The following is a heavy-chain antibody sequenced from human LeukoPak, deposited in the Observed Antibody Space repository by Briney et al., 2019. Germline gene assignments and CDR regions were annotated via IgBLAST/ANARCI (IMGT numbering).Heavy chain of an antibody. CDR1: GFTFSDYY. V-gene: IGHV3-11*01. Sequence: GGSLRLSCAASGFTFSDYYMSWIRQAPGKGLEWVSYTSSSGSTIYYADSVKGRFTISRDNAKNSLYLQMNSLRAEDTAVYYCARDGGYATNYYHYGMDVWGQGTTVTVSS. CDR2: TSSSGSTI. D-gene: IGHD2-8*01. J-gene: IGHJ6*02. CDR3: ARDGGYATNYYHYGMDV.